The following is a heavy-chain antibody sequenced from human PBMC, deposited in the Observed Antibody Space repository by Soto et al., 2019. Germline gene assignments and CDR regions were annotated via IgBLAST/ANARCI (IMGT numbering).Heavy chain of an antibody. D-gene: IGHD4-17*01. CDR1: GFTFSSYA. V-gene: IGHV3-23*01. J-gene: IGHJ5*02. Sequence: PGGSLRLSCAASGFTFSSYAMSWVRQAPGKGLEWVSAISGSGGSTYYADSVKGRFTISRDNSKNTLYLQMNSLRAEDTAVYYCAKGYDYGDYSTTNWFDPWGQGTLVTVSS. CDR3: AKGYDYGDYSTTNWFDP. CDR2: ISGSGGST.